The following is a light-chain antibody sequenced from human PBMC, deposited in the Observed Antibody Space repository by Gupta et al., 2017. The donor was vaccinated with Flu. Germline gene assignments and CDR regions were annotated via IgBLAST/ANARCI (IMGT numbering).Light chain of an antibody. J-gene: IGLJ3*02. CDR2: KVS. CDR3: NSYTKSSTWM. Sequence: TISDVGACHYFSLYQQYPGNTPHLVIYKVSHRPSGISNRFSGSKSDNTASLTISVLQAEDGACYYCNSYTKSSTWMFGVGTQLTVL. V-gene: IGLV2-14*01. CDR1: ISDVGACHY.